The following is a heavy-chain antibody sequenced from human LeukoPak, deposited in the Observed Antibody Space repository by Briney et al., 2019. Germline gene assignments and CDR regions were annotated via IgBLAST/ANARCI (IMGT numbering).Heavy chain of an antibody. CDR3: ARDRYYYGSGSYCGY. CDR1: GYTFTGYY. D-gene: IGHD3-10*01. V-gene: IGHV1-2*02. J-gene: IGHJ4*02. Sequence: ASVKVSCKASGYTFTGYYMHWVRQAPGQGLEWMGWINPNSGGTNYAQKFQGRVTMTRDTSNSTAYMELSRLRSDDTAVYYCARDRYYYGSGSYCGYWGQGTLVTVSS. CDR2: INPNSGGT.